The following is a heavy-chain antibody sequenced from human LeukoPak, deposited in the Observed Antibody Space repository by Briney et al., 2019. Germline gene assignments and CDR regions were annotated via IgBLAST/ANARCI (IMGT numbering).Heavy chain of an antibody. CDR2: INPSGGST. CDR3: ASSTLSSSSGDF. J-gene: IGHJ4*02. V-gene: IGHV1-46*01. D-gene: IGHD6-6*01. Sequence: ASVKVSCKASGYTFTSYYMHWVRQAPGQGLEWMGVINPSGGSTSYAQKFQGRVTMTRDTSTSTFYMELSSLRSEDTAVYYWASSTLSSSSGDFWGQGSLVTVSS. CDR1: GYTFTSYY.